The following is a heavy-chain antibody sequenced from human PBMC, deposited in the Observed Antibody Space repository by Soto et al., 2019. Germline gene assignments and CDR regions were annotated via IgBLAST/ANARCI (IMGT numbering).Heavy chain of an antibody. CDR1: GGSISSYY. CDR2: IYYSGNT. D-gene: IGHD2-15*01. CDR3: ARQCRGVTCHWFVP. V-gene: IGHV4-59*08. J-gene: IGHJ5*02. Sequence: SETLSLTCTVSGGSISSYYWSWIRQPPGKGLEWIGYIYYSGNTNYNPSLKSRVTISVDTSRNQFSLRLDSMTAADTAVYYCARQCRGVTCHWFVPWGQGTRVTVSS.